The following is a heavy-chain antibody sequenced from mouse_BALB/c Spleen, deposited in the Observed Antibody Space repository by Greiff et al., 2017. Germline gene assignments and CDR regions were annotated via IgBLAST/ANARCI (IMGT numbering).Heavy chain of an antibody. D-gene: IGHD2-14*01. V-gene: IGHV5-17*02. CDR2: ISSGSSTI. J-gene: IGHJ4*01. CDR3: AIYRFYAMDY. Sequence: EVKVVESGGGLVQPGGSRKLSCAASGFTFSSFGMHWVRQAPEKGLEWVAYISSGSSTIYYADTVKGRFTISRDNPKNTLFLQMTSLRSEDTAMYYCAIYRFYAMDYWGQGTSVTVSS. CDR1: GFTFSSFG.